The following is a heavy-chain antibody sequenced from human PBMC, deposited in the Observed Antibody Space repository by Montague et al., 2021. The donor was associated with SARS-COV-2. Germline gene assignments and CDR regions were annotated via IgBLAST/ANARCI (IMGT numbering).Heavy chain of an antibody. V-gene: IGHV4-59*01. CDR1: GGSISTYY. J-gene: IGHJ4*02. D-gene: IGHD5-12*01. Sequence: SETLSLTCTVSGGSISTYYWSWTRQPPGKGLEWIAYINYSGITNHNPSLKSRVSVSLDTSKNHFSLNLKSVTAADTAVYYCARSGWLTRGFDSWDQGTLVFVSS. CDR2: INYSGIT. CDR3: ARSGWLTRGFDS.